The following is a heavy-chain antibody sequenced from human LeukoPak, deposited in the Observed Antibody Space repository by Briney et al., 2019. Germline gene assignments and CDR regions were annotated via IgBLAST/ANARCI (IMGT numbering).Heavy chain of an antibody. V-gene: IGHV3-74*01. CDR2: INSDGSAT. J-gene: IGHJ6*02. Sequence: PGGSLRLSCAASGFTFSSYWMSWVRQAPGKGLMWVSQINSDGSATSCADPVKGRCTISRDNAKNMLHLEMNSLRVEDTAVYFCTRDHGLDVWGQGTTVTVSS. CDR3: TRDHGLDV. CDR1: GFTFSSYW.